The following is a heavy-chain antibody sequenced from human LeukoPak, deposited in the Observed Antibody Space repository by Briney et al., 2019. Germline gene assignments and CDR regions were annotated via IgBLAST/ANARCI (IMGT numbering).Heavy chain of an antibody. D-gene: IGHD3-10*01. J-gene: IGHJ6*03. CDR1: GFTFSSYE. CDR3: LITKKNYYYYYMDV. V-gene: IGHV3-48*03. Sequence: PGGSLRLSCAASGFTFSSYEMNWVRQAPGKGLEWVSYISSSGSTIYYADSVKGRFTISRDNAKNSLYLQMNSLRAEAKATVRGLITKKNYYYYYMDVWGKGTTVTISS. CDR2: ISSSGSTI.